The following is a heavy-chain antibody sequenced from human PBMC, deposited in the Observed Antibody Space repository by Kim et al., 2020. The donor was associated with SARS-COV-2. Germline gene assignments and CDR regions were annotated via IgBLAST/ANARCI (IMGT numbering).Heavy chain of an antibody. J-gene: IGHJ3*02. V-gene: IGHV1-8*01. CDR1: GYTFTSYD. CDR3: ARGLNPVYDSRGQGACDI. D-gene: IGHD3-22*01. Sequence: ASVKVSCKASGYTFTSYDINWVRQATGQGLEWLGWINPNSGNTGYVQKFQGRVTMSRNTSISTAYMALSSLRSEDTPEYYCARGLNPVYDSRGQGACDIW. CDR2: INPNSGNT.